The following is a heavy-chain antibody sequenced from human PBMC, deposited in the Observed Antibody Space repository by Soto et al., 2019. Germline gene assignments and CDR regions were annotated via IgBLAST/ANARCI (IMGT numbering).Heavy chain of an antibody. CDR2: INPNSGGT. Sequence: ASVKVSCKASGYTFTGYHMHWVRQAPGQGLEWMGWINPNSGGTNYAQKFQGWVTMTRETSISTAYMELSRLRSDDTAVYYCARGVYSGYESDDSFDIWGQGTMVTVSS. CDR3: ARGVYSGYESDDSFDI. D-gene: IGHD5-12*01. CDR1: GYTFTGYH. V-gene: IGHV1-2*04. J-gene: IGHJ3*02.